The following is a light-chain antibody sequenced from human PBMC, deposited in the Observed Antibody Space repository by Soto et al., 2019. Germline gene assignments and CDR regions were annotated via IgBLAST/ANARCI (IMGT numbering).Light chain of an antibody. CDR1: QSVITY. V-gene: IGKV3-15*01. CDR3: QQYSNWPPIT. Sequence: EIVLTQSPGTLSLSPGERATLSCRASQSVITYLAWYQQKPGQAPRLLIYDTSTRATGIPARFSGSGSGTEFTLTISSLQSEDFAVYYCQQYSNWPPITFGQGTRLEIK. CDR2: DTS. J-gene: IGKJ5*01.